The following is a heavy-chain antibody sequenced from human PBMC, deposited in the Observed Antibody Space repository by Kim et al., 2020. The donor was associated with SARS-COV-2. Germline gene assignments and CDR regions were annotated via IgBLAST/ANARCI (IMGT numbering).Heavy chain of an antibody. CDR1: GYTFTSYY. CDR3: ARELGIAAGYYGMDV. J-gene: IGHJ6*02. V-gene: IGHV1-46*01. D-gene: IGHD6-13*01. Sequence: ASVKVSCKASGYTFTSYYMHWVRQAPGQGLEWMGIINPSGGSTSYAQKFQGRVTMTRDTSTSTVYMELSSLRSEDTAVYYCARELGIAAGYYGMDVWGQGTTVTVSS. CDR2: INPSGGST.